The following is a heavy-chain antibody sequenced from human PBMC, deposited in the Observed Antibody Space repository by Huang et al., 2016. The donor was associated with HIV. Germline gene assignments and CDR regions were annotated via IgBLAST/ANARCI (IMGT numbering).Heavy chain of an antibody. CDR2: INANGYN. J-gene: IGHJ2*01. CDR3: ARASWYEPRSWYFGL. D-gene: IGHD6-13*01. V-gene: IGHV4-34*01. CDR1: GGSVSGHY. Sequence: QVQLQQWGAGLLKPSETLSLTCAVYGGSVSGHYWSWIRQPPGKGLEWIAEINANGYNNYNPSLKSRVTISVHTSRNQFSLKLNSVTAADAAVYYCARASWYEPRSWYFGLWGRGTLVTVSS.